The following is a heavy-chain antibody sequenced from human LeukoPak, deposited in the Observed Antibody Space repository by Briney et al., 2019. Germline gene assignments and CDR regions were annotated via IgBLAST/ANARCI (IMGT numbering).Heavy chain of an antibody. V-gene: IGHV3-7*01. CDR1: GFTFSNYW. D-gene: IGHD3-22*01. CDR2: IRYDGSEK. CDR3: ATYSSLNAREFQH. Sequence: PGGSPRLSCEASGFTFSNYWMSWVRQAPWKGLEWVANIRYDGSEKYYVDSVKGRFTISRDNGKNSLYVQMNSLSVEDTAVYYCATYSSLNAREFQHWGQGALVTVSS. J-gene: IGHJ1*01.